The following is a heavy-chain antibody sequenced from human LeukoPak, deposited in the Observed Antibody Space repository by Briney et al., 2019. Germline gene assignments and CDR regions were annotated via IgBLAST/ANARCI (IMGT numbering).Heavy chain of an antibody. V-gene: IGHV4-39*01. CDR1: GGSISSSSYY. CDR2: IYYSGST. J-gene: IGHJ4*02. Sequence: PSETLSLTCTVSGGSISSSSYYWGWIRQPPGKGLEWIGSIYYSGSTYYNPSLKSRVTISVDTSKNQFSLKLSSVPAADTAVYYCARRIVGATTTGYYWGQGTLVTVSS. CDR3: ARRIVGATTTGYY. D-gene: IGHD1-26*01.